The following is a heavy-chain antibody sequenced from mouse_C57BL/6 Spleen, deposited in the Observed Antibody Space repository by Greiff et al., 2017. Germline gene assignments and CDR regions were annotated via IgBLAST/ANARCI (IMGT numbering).Heavy chain of an antibody. CDR2: INPSNGGT. D-gene: IGHD4-1*01. CDR1: GYTFTSYW. J-gene: IGHJ4*01. V-gene: IGHV1-53*01. Sequence: VQLQQSGTELVKPGASVKLSCKASGYTFTSYWMHWVKQRPGQGLEWIGNINPSNGGTNYNEKFKSKATLTVDKSSSTAYMQLSSLTSEDSAVYYCAREGVGRNYAMDYWGQGTSVTVSS. CDR3: AREGVGRNYAMDY.